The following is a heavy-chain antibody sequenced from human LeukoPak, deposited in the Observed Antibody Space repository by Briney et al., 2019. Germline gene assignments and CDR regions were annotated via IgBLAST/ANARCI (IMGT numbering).Heavy chain of an antibody. D-gene: IGHD6-19*01. V-gene: IGHV4-34*01. J-gene: IGHJ4*02. Sequence: SETLSLTCAVYGGSFSGYYWSWIRQPPGKGLEWIGEINHSGSTNYNPSLKSRVTISVDKSKNQFSLKLSSVTAADTAVYYCAKVSGSGWYFDYWGQGTLVTVSS. CDR1: GGSFSGYY. CDR2: INHSGST. CDR3: AKVSGSGWYFDY.